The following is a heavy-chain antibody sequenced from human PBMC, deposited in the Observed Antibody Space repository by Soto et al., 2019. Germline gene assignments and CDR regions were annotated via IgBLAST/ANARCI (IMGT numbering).Heavy chain of an antibody. Sequence: DVQLVESGGGLVQPGRSLRLSCAASGFTFDDYAMHWVRQVPGKGLEWVSGISWNSGSLGYADSVKGRFTISRDNAKNSLYLDMYSLRAEDTALYYCAKDRIPQTWLYGLDVWGQGTTVTVSS. CDR1: GFTFDDYA. V-gene: IGHV3-9*01. CDR3: AKDRIPQTWLYGLDV. J-gene: IGHJ6*02. CDR2: ISWNSGSL. D-gene: IGHD5-12*01.